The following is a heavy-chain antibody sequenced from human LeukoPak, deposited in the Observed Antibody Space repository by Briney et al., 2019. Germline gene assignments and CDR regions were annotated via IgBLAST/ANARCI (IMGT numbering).Heavy chain of an antibody. CDR2: IYSGGST. Sequence: GGSLRLSCAASGFTVSSNYMSWVRQAPGKGLEWVSVIYSGGSTYYADSVKGRFTISRDNSKKTLYLQMNSLRAEDTAVYYCARDGHGSGSYYAGLAGDDAFDIWGQGTMVTVSS. D-gene: IGHD3-10*01. J-gene: IGHJ3*02. V-gene: IGHV3-66*01. CDR1: GFTVSSNY. CDR3: ARDGHGSGSYYAGLAGDDAFDI.